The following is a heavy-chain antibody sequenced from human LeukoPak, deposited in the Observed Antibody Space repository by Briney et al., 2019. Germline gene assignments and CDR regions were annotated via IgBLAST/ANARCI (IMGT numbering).Heavy chain of an antibody. CDR1: GFTFSSYG. CDR3: AKSPGYCSSTSCYRKDYFDY. J-gene: IGHJ4*02. D-gene: IGHD2-2*02. CDR2: IRYDGSNK. Sequence: QSGGSLRLSCAASGFTFSSYGMHWVRQAPGKGLEWVAFIRYDGSNKYYADSVKGRFTISRDNSKNTLYLQMNSLRAEDTAVYYCAKSPGYCSSTSCYRKDYFDYWGQGTLVTVSS. V-gene: IGHV3-30*02.